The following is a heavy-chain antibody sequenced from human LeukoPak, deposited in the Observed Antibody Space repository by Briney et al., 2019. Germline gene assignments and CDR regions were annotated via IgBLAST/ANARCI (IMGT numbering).Heavy chain of an antibody. V-gene: IGHV1-46*01. CDR1: GYTFTSYN. CDR2: INPSGGST. Sequence: ASVKVSCKASGYTFTSYNMHWVRQAPGLGLEWMGIINPSGGSTSYAQKFQGRVTMTRDTSTSTVYMELSSLRSEDTAVYYCARTRDDYTHADYWGQGTLVTVSS. J-gene: IGHJ4*02. CDR3: ARTRDDYTHADY. D-gene: IGHD5-24*01.